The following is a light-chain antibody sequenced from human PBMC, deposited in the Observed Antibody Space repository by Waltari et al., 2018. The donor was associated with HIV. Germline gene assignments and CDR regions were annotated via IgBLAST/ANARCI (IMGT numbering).Light chain of an antibody. Sequence: QSVLTQPPSASGTPGQRVTIPCSGYSSNIGRNTVTCYQQPPGTAHKFLIYSNKQRPSGVPYRFSGSKSGTSASLAISGLQSEDEGDYYCAAWDDSLNGCVFGTGTKVTVL. CDR1: SSNIGRNT. CDR3: AAWDDSLNGCV. V-gene: IGLV1-44*01. J-gene: IGLJ1*01. CDR2: SNK.